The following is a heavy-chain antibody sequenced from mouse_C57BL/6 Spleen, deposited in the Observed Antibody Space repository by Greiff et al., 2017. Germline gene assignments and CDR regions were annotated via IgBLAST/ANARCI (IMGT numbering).Heavy chain of an antibody. J-gene: IGHJ1*03. V-gene: IGHV5-6*01. CDR1: GFTFSSYG. Sequence: EVHLVESGGDLVKPGGSLKLSCAASGFTFSSYGMSWVRQTPDKRLEWVATISSGGSYTYYPDSVKGRFTISRANAKYTLYLQMSSLKPEDTAMYYCARPLYDGNYGRYFDVWGTGTTVTVSS. CDR2: ISSGGSYT. CDR3: ARPLYDGNYGRYFDV. D-gene: IGHD2-1*01.